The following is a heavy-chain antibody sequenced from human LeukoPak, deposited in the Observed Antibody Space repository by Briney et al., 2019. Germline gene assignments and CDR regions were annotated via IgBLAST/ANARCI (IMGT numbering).Heavy chain of an antibody. V-gene: IGHV1-3*01. CDR2: INAGNGNT. D-gene: IGHD3-9*01. Sequence: ASVKVSCKASGYTFTSYAMHWVRQAPGQRLEWMGWINAGNGNTKYSQKFQGRVTITRDTSASTAYMELSSLISEDTAVYYCARGLHYDILTGYYPYFDYWGQGTLVTVSS. J-gene: IGHJ4*02. CDR1: GYTFTSYA. CDR3: ARGLHYDILTGYYPYFDY.